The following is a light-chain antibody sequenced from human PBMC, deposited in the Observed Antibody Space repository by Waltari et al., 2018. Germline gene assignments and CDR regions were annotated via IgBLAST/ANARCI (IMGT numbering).Light chain of an antibody. CDR1: ESVTNDY. J-gene: IGKJ1*01. Sequence: EVVLTQSSGALSLSPGERATLSCRASESVTNDYLAWYQQKPGQAPRLLIYDASIRATGILDRFSGSGSGTDFTLTITRLEPEDFAVYHCQQYGSLPWTFGQGTMVDMK. CDR3: QQYGSLPWT. V-gene: IGKV3-20*01. CDR2: DAS.